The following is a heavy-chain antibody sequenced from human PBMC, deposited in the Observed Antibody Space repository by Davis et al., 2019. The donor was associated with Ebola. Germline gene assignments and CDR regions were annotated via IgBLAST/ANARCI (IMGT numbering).Heavy chain of an antibody. Sequence: GESLKISCAASGFTVSSNYMSWVRQAPGKGLEWVSVIYSGGSTYYADSVKGRFTISRDNSKNTLYLQMNSLRAEDTAVYYCAKPNDPVLRFMDVWGQGTTVTVSS. CDR1: GFTVSSNY. D-gene: IGHD3-16*01. CDR3: AKPNDPVLRFMDV. CDR2: IYSGGST. J-gene: IGHJ6*02. V-gene: IGHV3-66*04.